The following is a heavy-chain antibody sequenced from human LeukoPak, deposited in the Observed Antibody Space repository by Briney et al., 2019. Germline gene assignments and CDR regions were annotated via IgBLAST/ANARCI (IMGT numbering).Heavy chain of an antibody. Sequence: ASVKVSCKASGYTFTSYYMHWVRQAPGQGLEWMGIVNPSGGSTSYAQKFQGRVTMARDTSTSTVYMELSSLRSEDTAVYYCARDPNWGSIRYYYYMDVWGKGTTVTVSS. V-gene: IGHV1-46*01. CDR3: ARDPNWGSIRYYYYMDV. CDR2: VNPSGGST. CDR1: GYTFTSYY. D-gene: IGHD7-27*01. J-gene: IGHJ6*03.